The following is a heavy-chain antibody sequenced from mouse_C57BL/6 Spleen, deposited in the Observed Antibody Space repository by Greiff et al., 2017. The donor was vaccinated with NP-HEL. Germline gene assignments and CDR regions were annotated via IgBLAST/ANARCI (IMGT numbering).Heavy chain of an antibody. CDR1: GFTFSSYA. D-gene: IGHD2-1*01. CDR3: ARDRGTMVTKGAMDY. CDR2: ISDGGSYT. V-gene: IGHV5-4*01. J-gene: IGHJ4*01. Sequence: EVKLVESGGGLVKPGGSLKLSCAASGFTFSSYAMSWVRQTPEKRLEWVATISDGGSYTYYPDNVKGRFTISRDNAKNNLYLQMSQLKSEDTAMYYCARDRGTMVTKGAMDYWGQGTSVTVSS.